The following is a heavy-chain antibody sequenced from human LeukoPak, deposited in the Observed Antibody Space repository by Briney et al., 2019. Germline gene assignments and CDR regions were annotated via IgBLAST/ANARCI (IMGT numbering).Heavy chain of an antibody. D-gene: IGHD3-3*01. V-gene: IGHV1-3*03. CDR1: GYTFTNYA. CDR3: ARGPGGVSGVPRDNWFDS. Sequence: ASVKVSCKTSGYTFTNYALHWLRQAPGQRLEYMGWINVGNGNTKCSQEFEGRVTISSDTSARTAYMQLTRLTNEDMSVYFCARGPGGVSGVPRDNWFDSWGQGTLVTVSS. CDR2: INVGNGNT. J-gene: IGHJ5*01.